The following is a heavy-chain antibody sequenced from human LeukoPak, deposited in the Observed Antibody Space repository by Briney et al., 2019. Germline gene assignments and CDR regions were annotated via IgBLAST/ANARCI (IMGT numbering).Heavy chain of an antibody. Sequence: ASVKVSCKASGYTFTSYGINWVRQAPGQGLEWMGWISGHNGHTNYVQKMQGIVTMTTDTSTNTAYMELRNLTSDDTAVYYCARGPGIAVAGVFDYWGQGSLVTVSS. D-gene: IGHD6-19*01. CDR2: ISGHNGHT. V-gene: IGHV1-18*04. CDR1: GYTFTSYG. CDR3: ARGPGIAVAGVFDY. J-gene: IGHJ4*02.